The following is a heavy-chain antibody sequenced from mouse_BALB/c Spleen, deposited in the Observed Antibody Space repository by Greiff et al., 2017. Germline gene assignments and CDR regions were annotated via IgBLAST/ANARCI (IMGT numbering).Heavy chain of an antibody. CDR2: IYPGDGST. D-gene: IGHD1-1*01. V-gene: IGHV1S56*01. CDR3: ARDYGSSYWYFDV. J-gene: IGHJ1*01. Sequence: VQLQQSRPELVKPGASVKMSCKASGYTFTSYYIHWVKQRPGQGLEWIGWIYPGDGSTKYNEKFKGKTTLTADKSSSTAYMLLSSLTSEDSAIYFCARDYGSSYWYFDVWGAGTTVTVSS. CDR1: GYTFTSYY.